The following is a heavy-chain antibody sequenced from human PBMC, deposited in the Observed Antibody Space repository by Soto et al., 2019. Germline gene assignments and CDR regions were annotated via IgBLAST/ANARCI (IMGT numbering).Heavy chain of an antibody. CDR3: ARDRGWALFDY. D-gene: IGHD6-19*01. V-gene: IGHV3-74*01. CDR1: GFTFSSYW. Sequence: EVQLVESGGGLVQPGGSLRLSCAASGFTFSSYWMYWVRQAPGKGMVWVSRTSSDGSDTSYADSVKGRFTISRDNDKNTLYLQMNSLRAEDTAVYYCARDRGWALFDYWGQGTLVTVSS. J-gene: IGHJ4*02. CDR2: TSSDGSDT.